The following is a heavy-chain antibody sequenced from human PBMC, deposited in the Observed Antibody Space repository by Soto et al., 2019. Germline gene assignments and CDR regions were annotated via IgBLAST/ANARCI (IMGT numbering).Heavy chain of an antibody. V-gene: IGHV2-5*02. Sequence: QITLKESGPTLVKPTQTLTLTCTFSGFSLTTTGVAVGWIRQSPGKAPECLALIYWDDDKVYSPSLRRRLTISKDTPKKQVVLNVANLDPVDTATYYCVYRRSAYYLQSWGQGIFVAVSP. J-gene: IGHJ5*02. CDR3: VYRRSAYYLQS. D-gene: IGHD3-22*01. CDR2: IYWDDDK. CDR1: GFSLTTTGVA.